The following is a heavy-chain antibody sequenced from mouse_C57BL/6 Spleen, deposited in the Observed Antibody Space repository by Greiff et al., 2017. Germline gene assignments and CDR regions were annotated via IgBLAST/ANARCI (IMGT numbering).Heavy chain of an antibody. J-gene: IGHJ2*01. D-gene: IGHD2-3*01. CDR3: ARRASGWLPLYYFDY. V-gene: IGHV1-39*01. Sequence: VHVKQSGPELVKPGASVKISCKASGYSFTDYNMNWVKQSNGKSLEWIGVINPNYGTTSYNQKFKGKATLTVDQSSSTAYMQLNSLTSEDSAVYYCARRASGWLPLYYFDYWGQGTTLTVSS. CDR2: INPNYGTT. CDR1: GYSFTDYN.